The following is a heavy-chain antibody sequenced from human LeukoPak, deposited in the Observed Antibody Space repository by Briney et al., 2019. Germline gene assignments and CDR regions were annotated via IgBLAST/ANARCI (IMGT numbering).Heavy chain of an antibody. D-gene: IGHD3-22*01. CDR2: INHSGST. Sequence: SETLSLTCAVYGGSFSGYYWSWIRQPPGKGLEWIGEINHSGSTNYNPSLKSRVTISVDTSKNQFSPKLSSVTAADTAVYYCARQNPIVRRGVGDYWGQGTLVTVSS. CDR1: GGSFSGYY. J-gene: IGHJ4*02. V-gene: IGHV4-34*01. CDR3: ARQNPIVRRGVGDY.